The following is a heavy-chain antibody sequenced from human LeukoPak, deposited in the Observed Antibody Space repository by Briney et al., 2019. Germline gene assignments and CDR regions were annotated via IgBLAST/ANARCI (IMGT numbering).Heavy chain of an antibody. D-gene: IGHD3-16*02. V-gene: IGHV3-23*01. CDR3: AKDRDMITFGGVIVIEGGFDY. CDR2: ISGSGGST. Sequence: GGSLRLSCAASGFTFSSYAMNWVRQAQGKGLEWVSAISGSGGSTYYADSVKGRFTISRDNSKNTLYLQMNSLRAEDTAVYYCAKDRDMITFGGVIVIEGGFDYWGQGTLVTVSS. CDR1: GFTFSSYA. J-gene: IGHJ4*02.